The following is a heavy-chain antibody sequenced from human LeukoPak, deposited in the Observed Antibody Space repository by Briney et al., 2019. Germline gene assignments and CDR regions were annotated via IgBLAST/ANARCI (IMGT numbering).Heavy chain of an antibody. V-gene: IGHV1-2*02. CDR3: ARAFPGHFDY. J-gene: IGHJ4*02. CDR2: IKPKSGGT. CDR1: GYTFTGYY. D-gene: IGHD2/OR15-2a*01. Sequence: GASVKVSSKASGYTFTGYYMHWVRQAPGQGLEWMGWIKPKSGGTNYAQKFQGRVTMTRDTSISTAYMELSRLRSDDTAVYYCARAFPGHFDYWGQGTLVTVSS.